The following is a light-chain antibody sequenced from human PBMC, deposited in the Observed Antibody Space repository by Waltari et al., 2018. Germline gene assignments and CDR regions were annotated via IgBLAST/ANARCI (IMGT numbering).Light chain of an antibody. CDR3: CSYAGSFTLL. CDR2: DIT. Sequence: QSALTQPRSVSGSPGQSVTIPCTGTSRNVGGYHYVSWYQQHPGKAPKLIIYDITQRPSGVPDRFSGSKSGNTASLTISGLQADDEADYYCCSYAGSFTLLFGGGTRVTVL. V-gene: IGLV2-11*01. CDR1: SRNVGGYHY. J-gene: IGLJ2*01.